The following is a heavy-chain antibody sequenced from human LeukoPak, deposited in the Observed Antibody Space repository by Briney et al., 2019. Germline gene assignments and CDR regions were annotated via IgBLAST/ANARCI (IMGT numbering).Heavy chain of an antibody. CDR2: ITPIFGKT. D-gene: IGHD3-10*01. CDR3: AKSQGGLWFGEHFDY. CDR1: GGTFSSYA. V-gene: IGHV1-69*13. J-gene: IGHJ4*02. Sequence: ASVKVSCKASGGTFSSYAISWVRQAPGQGLEWMGGITPIFGKTNNAQKFQGRVTITADESTSTAYMELSSLRTEDTAVYYCAKSQGGLWFGEHFDYWGQGTLVTVSS.